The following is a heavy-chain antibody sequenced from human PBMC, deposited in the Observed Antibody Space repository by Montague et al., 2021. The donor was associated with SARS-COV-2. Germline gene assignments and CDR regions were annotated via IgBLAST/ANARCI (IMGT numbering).Heavy chain of an antibody. J-gene: IGHJ4*02. CDR3: ARVPNGRHGN. D-gene: IGHD2-8*01. V-gene: IGHV4-39*01. Sequence: SETLSLTCTVSGGSVSSDTHNWAWIRQPPGKGLEWIASIFYKGNTYYNPSLRSRFTISINTSKNQFFLRVASVTAADTAVYYCARVPNGRHGNWGPGALVTVSS. CDR2: IFYKGNT. CDR1: GGSVSSDTHN.